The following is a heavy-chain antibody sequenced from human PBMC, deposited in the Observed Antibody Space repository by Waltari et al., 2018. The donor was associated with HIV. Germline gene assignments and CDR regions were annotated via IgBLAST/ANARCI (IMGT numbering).Heavy chain of an antibody. D-gene: IGHD6-13*01. CDR1: GFTFDDYA. CDR3: AKDSGGYSSSWYFGWFDP. V-gene: IGHV3-9*01. CDR2: ISWNSGSI. J-gene: IGHJ5*02. Sequence: EVQLVESGGGLVQPGRSLRLSCAASGFTFDDYAMHWVRQAPGKGLEWVSGISWNSGSIGYADSVKGRFTISRDNAKNSLYLQMNSLRAEDTALYYCAKDSGGYSSSWYFGWFDPWGQGTLVTVSS.